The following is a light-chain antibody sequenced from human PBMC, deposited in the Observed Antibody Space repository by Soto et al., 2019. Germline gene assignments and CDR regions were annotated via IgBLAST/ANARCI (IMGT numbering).Light chain of an antibody. J-gene: IGLJ1*01. CDR1: SSYVGAYDS. CDR3: CSSPTESTNV. V-gene: IGLV2-23*01. Sequence: CGLAHPGSWCVSPVQSVSISCTWTSSYVGAYDSVSWYQQHPHRAPQLIIYKGTQRPSGVSNRFSGSTSGNAASLTLSGLQADDQADSSRCSSPTESTNVCGNGTXVTVL. CDR2: KGT.